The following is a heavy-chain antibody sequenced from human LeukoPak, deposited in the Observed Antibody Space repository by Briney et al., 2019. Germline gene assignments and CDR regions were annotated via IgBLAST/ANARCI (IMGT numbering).Heavy chain of an antibody. CDR2: IIPILGIA. CDR3: AXXXXXXXXXGYYSEPYYFDY. J-gene: IGHJ4*02. CDR1: GGTFSSYA. D-gene: IGHD3-9*01. Sequence: SVKVSCKASGGTFSSYAISWVRQAPGQGLEWMGRIIPILGIANYAQKFQGRVTITADKSTSTAYMELSSLRSEDTAVYYCAXXXXXXXXXGYYSEPYYFDYWGQGTLVTVSS. V-gene: IGHV1-69*04.